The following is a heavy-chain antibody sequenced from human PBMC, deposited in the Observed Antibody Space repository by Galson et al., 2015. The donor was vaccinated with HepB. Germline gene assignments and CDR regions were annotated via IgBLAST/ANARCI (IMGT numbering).Heavy chain of an antibody. V-gene: IGHV3-30-3*01. CDR2: ISSDGTSD. Sequence: SLRLSCAASGFTFSSHALHWVRQTPGKGLEWVAIISSDGTSDHYADSVKGQFTISRDSSKNTLYLQMNTVGPEDTAIYHCARGTYSNGGFSFLIDYWGQGTLVTVSS. CDR3: ARGTYSNGGFSFLIDY. D-gene: IGHD2-15*01. J-gene: IGHJ4*02. CDR1: GFTFSSHA.